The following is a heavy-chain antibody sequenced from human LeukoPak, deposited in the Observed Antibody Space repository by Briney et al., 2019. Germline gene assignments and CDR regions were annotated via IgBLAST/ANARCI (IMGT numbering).Heavy chain of an antibody. Sequence: ASVKVSCKASGYTFTGYYMHWVRQAPGQGLEWMGWISAYNGNTNYAQKLQGRVTMTTDTSTSTAYMELRSLRSDDTAVYYCARAETNWFDPWGQGTLVTVSS. CDR2: ISAYNGNT. J-gene: IGHJ5*02. CDR3: ARAETNWFDP. V-gene: IGHV1-18*04. CDR1: GYTFTGYY.